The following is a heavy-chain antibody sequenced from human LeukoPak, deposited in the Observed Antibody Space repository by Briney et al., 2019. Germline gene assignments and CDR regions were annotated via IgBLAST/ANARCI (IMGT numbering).Heavy chain of an antibody. D-gene: IGHD3-16*01. CDR1: GYTFTGYY. CDR2: IDPSSGVT. Sequence: ASVKVSCKASGYTFTGYYIHWVRQAPGQGLEWMGRIDPSSGVTYYVQKFEGRVTMTRDTSVSTVYMEVGNLTSDDTAMYFCARRGFDSWGQGTLVTVSS. CDR3: ARRGFDS. J-gene: IGHJ4*02. V-gene: IGHV1-2*06.